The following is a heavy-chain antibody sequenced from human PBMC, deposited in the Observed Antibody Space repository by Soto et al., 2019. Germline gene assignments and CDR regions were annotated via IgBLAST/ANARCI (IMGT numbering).Heavy chain of an antibody. Sequence: QVQLVQSGAEVKKPGSSVKVSCEASGGTLSNYAFTWVRQAPGQGLEWMGGIIPIFNTANYAQRFQGRVTITADESTSTAYMELNSLRSEDTAVYYCARVRPTDYVGNYNNGMDVWGQGTPVTVSS. D-gene: IGHD4-17*01. CDR1: GGTLSNYA. V-gene: IGHV1-69*01. CDR3: ARVRPTDYVGNYNNGMDV. J-gene: IGHJ6*02. CDR2: IIPIFNTA.